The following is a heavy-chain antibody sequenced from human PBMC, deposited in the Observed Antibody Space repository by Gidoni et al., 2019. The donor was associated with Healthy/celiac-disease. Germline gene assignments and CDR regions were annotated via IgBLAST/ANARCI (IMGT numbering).Heavy chain of an antibody. V-gene: IGHV3-9*01. CDR2: ISWNSGSI. CDR1: GFTFDDYA. D-gene: IGHD5-18*01. Sequence: EVQLVESGGGLVQPGRSLRLSCAASGFTFDDYAMHWVRQAPGKGLEWVSGISWNSGSIGYADSVKGRFTISRDNAKNSLYLQMNSLRAEDTALYYCAKGLGAAMGNGGHYYYYGMDVWGQGTTVTVSS. J-gene: IGHJ6*02. CDR3: AKGLGAAMGNGGHYYYYGMDV.